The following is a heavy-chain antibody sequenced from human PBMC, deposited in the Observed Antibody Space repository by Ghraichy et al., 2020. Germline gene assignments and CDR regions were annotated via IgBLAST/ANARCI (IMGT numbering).Heavy chain of an antibody. D-gene: IGHD4-23*01. V-gene: IGHV4-34*01. CDR1: GGSFSGYY. J-gene: IGHJ4*02. Sequence: SETLSLTCAVYGGSFSGYYWSWIRQPPGKGLEWIGEINHSGSTNYNPSLKSRVTISVDTSKNQFSLKLSSVTAADTAVYYCASSRRGNPAYNVDYWGQGTLVTVSS. CDR3: ASSRRGNPAYNVDY. CDR2: INHSGST.